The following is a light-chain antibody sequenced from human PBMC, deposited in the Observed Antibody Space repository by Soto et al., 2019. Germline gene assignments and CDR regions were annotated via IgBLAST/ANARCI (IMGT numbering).Light chain of an antibody. Sequence: QSVLTQPPSASGTPGQRVTISCSGSSSNIGSNTVTWFQHLPGTAPKLLIYSNTQRPSGVPDRFSGSKSGTSASLAIGGLQSEDEADYYCAAWDDSLNGVAFGGGTKLTV. CDR1: SSNIGSNT. J-gene: IGLJ2*01. V-gene: IGLV1-44*01. CDR3: AAWDDSLNGVA. CDR2: SNT.